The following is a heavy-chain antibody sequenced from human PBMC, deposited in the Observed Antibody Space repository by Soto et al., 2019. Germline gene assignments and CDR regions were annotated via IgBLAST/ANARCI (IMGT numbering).Heavy chain of an antibody. V-gene: IGHV4-31*03. J-gene: IGHJ5*02. CDR1: GGSISSCGYY. CDR3: ARSVDP. CDR2: IFYCGTT. Sequence: QVQLQESGPGLVKPSQTLSLTCTVSGGSISSCGYYWSWIRQHPGKGLEWIGYIFYCGTTYNSPTLKCRVTISVDTSKTQFSLKLSSVTAADTAVYYCARSVDPWRQGTLVTVSS.